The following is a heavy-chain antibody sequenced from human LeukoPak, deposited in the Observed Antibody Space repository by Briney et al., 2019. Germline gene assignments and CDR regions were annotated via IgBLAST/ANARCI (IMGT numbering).Heavy chain of an antibody. V-gene: IGHV3-11*05. Sequence: GGSLRLSCAASGFTFSDYYMSWIRQAPGKGLEWVSYIRSSSSYTKYADSVKGRFTISRDNAKNSLYLQMNSLRAEDTAVYYCARGYCSSSSCPLNDNWGQGTLVTVSS. CDR1: GFTFSDYY. J-gene: IGHJ4*02. CDR2: IRSSSSYT. CDR3: ARGYCSSSSCPLNDN. D-gene: IGHD2-2*01.